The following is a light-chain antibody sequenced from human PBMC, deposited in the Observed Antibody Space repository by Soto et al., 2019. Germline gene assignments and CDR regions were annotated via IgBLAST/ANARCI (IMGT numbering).Light chain of an antibody. CDR1: RSDVGGYHY. J-gene: IGLJ1*01. CDR3: SSYTSSSTLGGV. V-gene: IGLV2-14*01. Sequence: QSALPQPASVSGSPGQSITISCTGTRSDVGGYHYVSWYQQHPGKAPKLMIYDVSNRPSGVSNRFSGSKSGNTASLTISGVQAEDEADYYCSSYTSSSTLGGVVVNGTKVTVL. CDR2: DVS.